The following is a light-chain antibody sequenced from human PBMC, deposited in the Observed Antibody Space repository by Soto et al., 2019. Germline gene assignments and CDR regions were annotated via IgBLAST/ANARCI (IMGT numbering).Light chain of an antibody. Sequence: IQLTPSPSSLSASVGDRVTITCRASQGISTLLAWYQQKPGKAPKVLIYESSLLQSGVPSRFSGSGSGTDFTLTISSLQPEDFATYYCQHFKSFPITFGQGTRLEIK. V-gene: IGKV1-13*02. J-gene: IGKJ5*01. CDR1: QGISTL. CDR3: QHFKSFPIT. CDR2: ESS.